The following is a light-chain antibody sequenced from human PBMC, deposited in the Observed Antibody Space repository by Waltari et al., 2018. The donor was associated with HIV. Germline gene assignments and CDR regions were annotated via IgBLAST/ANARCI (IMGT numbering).Light chain of an antibody. Sequence: EIVLTQSPATLSLSPGERATLSSRASQSVSSYLAWYQQKPGQAPRLLIYDASNRATGIPARFSGSWSGTDFTLTISSLEPEDFAVYYCQQRSNWPTFGQGTRLEIK. CDR2: DAS. V-gene: IGKV3-11*01. J-gene: IGKJ5*01. CDR1: QSVSSY. CDR3: QQRSNWPT.